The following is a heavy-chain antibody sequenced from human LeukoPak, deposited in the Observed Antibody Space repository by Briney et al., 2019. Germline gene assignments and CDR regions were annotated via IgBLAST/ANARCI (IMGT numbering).Heavy chain of an antibody. CDR1: GFTFSSYS. J-gene: IGHJ4*02. CDR2: ISSSSSYI. D-gene: IGHD3-10*01. CDR3: ARDLSGTMVRGFFDY. Sequence: GGSLRLSCAASGFTFSSYSINWVRQAPGKGLEWVSSISSSSSYIYYADSVKGRFTISRDNAKNSLYLQMNSLRAEDTAVYYCARDLSGTMVRGFFDYWGQGTLVTVSS. V-gene: IGHV3-21*01.